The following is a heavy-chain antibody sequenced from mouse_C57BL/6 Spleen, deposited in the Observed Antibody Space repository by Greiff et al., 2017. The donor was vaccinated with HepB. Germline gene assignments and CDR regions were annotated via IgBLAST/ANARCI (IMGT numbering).Heavy chain of an antibody. D-gene: IGHD2-4*01. CDR2: IHPNSGST. V-gene: IGHV1-64*01. CDR1: GYTFTSYW. CDR3: APLYYDYDSWFAY. J-gene: IGHJ3*01. Sequence: QVQLQQPGAELVKPGASVKLSCKASGYTFTSYWMHWVKQRPGQGLEWIGMIHPNSGSTNYNEKFKSKATLTVDKSSSTAYVQLSSLTSEDSAVYYCAPLYYDYDSWFAYWGQGTLVTVSA.